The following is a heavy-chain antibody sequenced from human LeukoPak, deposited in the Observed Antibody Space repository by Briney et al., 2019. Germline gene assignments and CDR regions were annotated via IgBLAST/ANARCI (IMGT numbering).Heavy chain of an antibody. J-gene: IGHJ6*03. CDR1: GGSISSYY. V-gene: IGHV4-59*12. D-gene: IGHD3-22*01. CDR3: ARIRVRWLPLHMDV. CDR2: IYYSGST. Sequence: PSETLSLTCTVSGGSISSYYWSWIRQPPGKGLEWIGYIYYSGSTNYNPSLKSRVTISVDTSKNQFSLKLSSVTAADTAVYYCARIRVRWLPLHMDVWGKGTTVTVSS.